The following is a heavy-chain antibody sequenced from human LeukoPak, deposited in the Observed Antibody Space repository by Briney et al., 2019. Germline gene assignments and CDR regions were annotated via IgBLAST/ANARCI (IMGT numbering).Heavy chain of an antibody. Sequence: ASVKVSCKAPGYTFTSYGISWVRQAPGQGLEWMGWISAYNGNTNYAQKLQGRVTMTTDTSTSTAYMELRSLRSDDTAVYYCARGSWIQLPADAFDIWGQGTMVTVSS. CDR2: ISAYNGNT. D-gene: IGHD5-18*01. J-gene: IGHJ3*02. CDR3: ARGSWIQLPADAFDI. CDR1: GYTFTSYG. V-gene: IGHV1-18*01.